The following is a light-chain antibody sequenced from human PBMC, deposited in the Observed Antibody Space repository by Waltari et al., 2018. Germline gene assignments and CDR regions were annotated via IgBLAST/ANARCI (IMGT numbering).Light chain of an antibody. CDR2: GVS. J-gene: IGLJ6*01. CDR3: CSYTTSSTFV. CDR1: SSDVGGYNY. V-gene: IGLV2-14*01. Sequence: QSAPTQPPSVSGSPGQSVTISCTGTSSDVGGYNYVSWYQQHPGKAPKLMIYGVSNRPSWVSDRFSGSKSGNTASLTISGLQAEDEADYYCCSYTTSSTFVFGGGTKLTVL.